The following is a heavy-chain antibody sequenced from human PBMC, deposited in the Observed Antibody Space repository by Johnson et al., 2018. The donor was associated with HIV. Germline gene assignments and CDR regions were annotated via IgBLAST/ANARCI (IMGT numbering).Heavy chain of an antibody. CDR1: GFTFSNYW. V-gene: IGHV3-7*01. D-gene: IGHD3-22*01. Sequence: VQLVESGGRLVQPGGSLGLSCVTSGFTFSNYWMSWVRQAPGKGLEWVASIKRDGSEKYYVDYVQGRFTISRDNAKNSLYLQINSLRAEDTAVYYCARARPNSYYYDSSGYPDAFDIWGQGTMVTVSS. CDR2: IKRDGSEK. CDR3: ARARPNSYYYDSSGYPDAFDI. J-gene: IGHJ3*02.